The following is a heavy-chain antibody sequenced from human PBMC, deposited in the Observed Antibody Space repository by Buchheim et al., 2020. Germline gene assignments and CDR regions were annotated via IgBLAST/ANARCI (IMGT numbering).Heavy chain of an antibody. V-gene: IGHV3-23*01. Sequence: EVQLLESGGGLVQPGGSLRLSCAASGFTFSSYAMSWVRQAPGKGLEWVSAISGSGGSTYYADSVRGRFTISRDNSKNTLYLEMNSLRAEDTAVYYCAKDSIMVQGVTNYYFDYWGQGTL. CDR1: GFTFSSYA. CDR2: ISGSGGST. J-gene: IGHJ4*02. CDR3: AKDSIMVQGVTNYYFDY. D-gene: IGHD3-10*01.